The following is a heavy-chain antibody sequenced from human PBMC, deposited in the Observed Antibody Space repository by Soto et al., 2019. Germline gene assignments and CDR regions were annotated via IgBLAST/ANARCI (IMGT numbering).Heavy chain of an antibody. D-gene: IGHD1-1*01. V-gene: IGHV4-4*07. Sequence: AWETLSPTCTVSGASISGFYWSWIRKSAGKGLEWIGRIYATGTTDYNPSLKSRVMMSVDTSKKQFSLKLRSVTAADTAVYYCVRDGTKTLRDWFDPWGQGISVTVSS. CDR3: VRDGTKTLRDWFDP. J-gene: IGHJ5*02. CDR1: GASISGFY. CDR2: IYATGTT.